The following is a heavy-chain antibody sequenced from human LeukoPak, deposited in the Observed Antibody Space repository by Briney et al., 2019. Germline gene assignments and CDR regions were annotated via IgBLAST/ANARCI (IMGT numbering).Heavy chain of an antibody. CDR3: ARDAGGVSCYGYYYYGMDV. CDR2: INPSGGST. D-gene: IGHD5-12*01. CDR1: GYTFTSYY. V-gene: IGHV1-46*01. Sequence: ASVKVSCKASGYTFTSYYMHWVRQAPGQGLEWMGIINPSGGSTSYAQKFQGRVTMTRDTSTSTVYMELSSLRSEDTAVYYCARDAGGVSCYGYYYYGMDVWGQGTTVTVSS. J-gene: IGHJ6*02.